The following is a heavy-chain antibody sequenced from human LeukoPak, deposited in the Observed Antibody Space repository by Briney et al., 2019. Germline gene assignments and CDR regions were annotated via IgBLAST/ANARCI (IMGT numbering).Heavy chain of an antibody. V-gene: IGHV3-66*03. D-gene: IGHD6-13*01. CDR1: GFTVSSNY. J-gene: IGHJ6*02. Sequence: PGGSLRLSCAASGFTVSSNYMSWVRQAPGKGLEWVSVIYSCGSTYYADSVKGRFTISRDNSKNTLYLQMNSLRAEDTAVYYCARDKPSWYHSYGMDVWGQGTTVTVSS. CDR2: IYSCGST. CDR3: ARDKPSWYHSYGMDV.